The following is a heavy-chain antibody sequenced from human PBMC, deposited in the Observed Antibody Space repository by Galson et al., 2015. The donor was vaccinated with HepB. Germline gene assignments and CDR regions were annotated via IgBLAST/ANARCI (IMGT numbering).Heavy chain of an antibody. J-gene: IGHJ6*02. Sequence: ETLSLTCTVSGGSMKNYYWSWIRQPPGKGLEWIGHIYDSGSTNYNPSLKSRITISVDTSKKEFSLKLSSVTAADTAVYYCARQQWFGEAGGMDVWGQGTTVTVSS. D-gene: IGHD3-10*01. CDR2: IYDSGST. CDR3: ARQQWFGEAGGMDV. V-gene: IGHV4-59*01. CDR1: GGSMKNYY.